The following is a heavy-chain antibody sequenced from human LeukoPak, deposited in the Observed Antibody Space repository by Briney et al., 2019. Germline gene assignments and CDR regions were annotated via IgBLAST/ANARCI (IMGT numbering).Heavy chain of an antibody. CDR3: ARRTFPNDAFDV. D-gene: IGHD1-7*01. Sequence: GGSLRLSCAASGFTFSTLSMNWVRQTPGKGLEWVSAISGSGSDIYYADSVKGRFTISRDNPKRSLYLQMNSLRAEDTAVYYCARRTFPNDAFDVWGQGTVVTVSS. CDR2: ISGSGSDI. V-gene: IGHV3-21*01. J-gene: IGHJ3*01. CDR1: GFTFSTLS.